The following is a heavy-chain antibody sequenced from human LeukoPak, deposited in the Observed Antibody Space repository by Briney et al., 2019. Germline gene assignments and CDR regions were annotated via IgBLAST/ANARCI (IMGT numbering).Heavy chain of an antibody. CDR3: ARRGYGSGSYPDY. J-gene: IGHJ4*02. Sequence: GESLKISCNGSTYTFTSHWIGWVRQVPGKGLEWMRIIFPGDSDVAYSPSFRGQVTISADKSISTAYLQWSSLKASDTAMYYCARRGYGSGSYPDYWGQGTLVTVSS. CDR2: IFPGDSDV. D-gene: IGHD3-10*01. V-gene: IGHV5-51*01. CDR1: TYTFTSHW.